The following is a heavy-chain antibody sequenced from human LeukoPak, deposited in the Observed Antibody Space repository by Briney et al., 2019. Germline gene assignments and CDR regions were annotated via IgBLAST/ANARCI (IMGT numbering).Heavy chain of an antibody. J-gene: IGHJ4*02. CDR3: ARDYSSTLTLFDY. V-gene: IGHV1-2*02. Sequence: ASVKVSCKASGYTFTGYYMHWVRQAPGQGLEWMGWINPDSGGTNYAQKFQGRVAMTRDTSISTAYLDLSRLRSDDTAVYYCARDYSSTLTLFDYWGQGTLVTVSS. D-gene: IGHD6-13*01. CDR2: INPDSGGT. CDR1: GYTFTGYY.